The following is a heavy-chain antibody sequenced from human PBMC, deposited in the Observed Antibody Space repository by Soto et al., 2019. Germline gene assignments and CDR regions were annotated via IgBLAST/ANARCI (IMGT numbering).Heavy chain of an antibody. J-gene: IGHJ4*02. CDR2: ISANGDNK. D-gene: IGHD2-21*02. V-gene: IGHV3-9*01. CDR3: AKDVKWGGMTTIHYFDS. Sequence: PGGSLRLSCVASDSTFSSYSMHWVRQAPGKGLEWVSGISANGDNKDYADSVKGRFTISRDNAKNSLFLQMNSLRPEDTALYYCAKDVKWGGMTTIHYFDSWGQGTQVTVSS. CDR1: DSTFSSYS.